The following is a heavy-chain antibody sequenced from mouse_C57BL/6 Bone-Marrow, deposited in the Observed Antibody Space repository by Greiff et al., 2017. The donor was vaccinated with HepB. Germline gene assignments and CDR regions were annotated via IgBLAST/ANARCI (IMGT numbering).Heavy chain of an antibody. CDR3: ARHEVYGNWFAY. CDR2: FYPGSGSI. J-gene: IGHJ3*01. D-gene: IGHD2-1*01. CDR1: GYTFTEYT. Sequence: QVQLKQSGAELVKPGASVKLSCKASGYTFTEYTIHWVKQRSGQGLEWIGWFYPGSGSIKYNEKFKDKATLTADKSSSTVYMELSRLTSEDSAVYFCARHEVYGNWFAYWGQGTLVTVSA. V-gene: IGHV1-62-2*01.